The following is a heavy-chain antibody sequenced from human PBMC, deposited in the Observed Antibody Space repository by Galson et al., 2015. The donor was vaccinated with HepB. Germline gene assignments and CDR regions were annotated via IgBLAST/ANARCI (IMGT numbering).Heavy chain of an antibody. J-gene: IGHJ6*02. V-gene: IGHV3-48*03. CDR1: GFTFSSYE. CDR3: AKDLDAMTIFGVVRPGLGYGMDV. Sequence: SLRLSCAASGFTFSSYEMNWVRQAPGKGLEWVSYISSSGSTIYYADSVKGRFTISRDNSKNSLYLQMNSLRTEDTALYYCAKDLDAMTIFGVVRPGLGYGMDVWGQGTTVTVSS. D-gene: IGHD3-3*01. CDR2: ISSSGSTI.